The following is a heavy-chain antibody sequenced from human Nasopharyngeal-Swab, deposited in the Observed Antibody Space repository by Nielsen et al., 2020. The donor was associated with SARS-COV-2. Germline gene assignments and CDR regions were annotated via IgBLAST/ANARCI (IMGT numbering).Heavy chain of an antibody. CDR2: IIPILGIA. V-gene: IGHV1-69*04. D-gene: IGHD2-2*01. J-gene: IGHJ6*02. CDR3: ARALVVVPAAIHHYYGMDV. Sequence: SVKVSCKASGGTFSSYAISWVRQAPGQGLEWMGRIIPILGIANYAQKFQGRVTITADKSTSTAYMELSSLRSEDTAVYYCARALVVVPAAIHHYYGMDVWGQGTTVTVSS. CDR1: GGTFSSYA.